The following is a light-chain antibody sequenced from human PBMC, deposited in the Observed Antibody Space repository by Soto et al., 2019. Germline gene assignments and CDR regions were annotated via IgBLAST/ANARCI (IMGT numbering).Light chain of an antibody. CDR3: SSYAGSNWV. Sequence: QSALTQPPSASGSPGQSVTMSCSGTSSDVGAYNYVSWYQQHPGKAPKRIIFEVSKRPSGVPDRFSGSKSGNTASLTVSGLQAEDEADYYCSSYAGSNWVFGGGTKLTVL. CDR1: SSDVGAYNY. V-gene: IGLV2-8*01. J-gene: IGLJ3*02. CDR2: EVS.